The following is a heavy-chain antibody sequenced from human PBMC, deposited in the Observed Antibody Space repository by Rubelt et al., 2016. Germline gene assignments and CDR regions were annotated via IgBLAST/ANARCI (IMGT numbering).Heavy chain of an antibody. CDR2: IKQDGGER. Sequence: ASGFLFSSHWMSWVRQAPGKGLEWVAKIKQDGGERYYVDSVKGRFTISRDNAKNSLYLQMDTLRVEDTVVYYCAKEGTGYSGTYYDHWGQGTLGTVSS. J-gene: IGHJ4*02. V-gene: IGHV3-7*04. D-gene: IGHD1-26*01. CDR3: AKEGTGYSGTYYDH. CDR1: GFLFSSHW.